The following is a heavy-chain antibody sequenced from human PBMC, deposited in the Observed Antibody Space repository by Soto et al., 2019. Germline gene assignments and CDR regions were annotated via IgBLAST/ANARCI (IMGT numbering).Heavy chain of an antibody. CDR3: ARVDNRIAAKALDY. J-gene: IGHJ4*02. V-gene: IGHV3-23*01. Sequence: PGGSLRLSCAASGFTFSSYAMSWVRQAPGKGLEWVSAISGGGATIYYADSVKGRFTISRDNAKNSLYLQMNSLRAEDTAVYYCARVDNRIAAKALDYWGQGTLVTVSS. CDR2: ISGGGATI. CDR1: GFTFSSYA. D-gene: IGHD6-13*01.